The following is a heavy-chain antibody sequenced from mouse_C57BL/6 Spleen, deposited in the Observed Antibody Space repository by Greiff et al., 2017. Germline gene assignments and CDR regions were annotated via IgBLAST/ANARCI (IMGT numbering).Heavy chain of an antibody. CDR2: INYDGSST. J-gene: IGHJ4*01. V-gene: IGHV5-16*01. CDR1: GFTFSDYY. CDR3: ARDGGGLAMDY. Sequence: EVQLVESEGGLVQPGSSMKLSCTASGFTFSDYYMAWVRQVPEKGLEWVANINYDGSSTYYLDSLKSRFIISRDNAKNILYLQMSSLKSEDTATYYCARDGGGLAMDYWGQGTSVTVSS.